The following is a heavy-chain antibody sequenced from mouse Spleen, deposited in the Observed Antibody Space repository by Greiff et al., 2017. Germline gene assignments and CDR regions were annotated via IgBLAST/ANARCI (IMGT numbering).Heavy chain of an antibody. J-gene: IGHJ4*01. CDR1: GYSITSGYY. V-gene: IGHV3-6*01. D-gene: IGHD2-12*01. CDR3: ARDMSYYSYGPYAMDY. Sequence: ESGPGLVKPSQSLSLTCSVTGYSITSGYYWNWIRQFPGNKLEWMGYISYDGSNNYNPSLKNRISIIRDTSKNQFFLKLNSVTTEDTATYYCARDMSYYSYGPYAMDYWGQGTSVTVSS. CDR2: ISYDGSN.